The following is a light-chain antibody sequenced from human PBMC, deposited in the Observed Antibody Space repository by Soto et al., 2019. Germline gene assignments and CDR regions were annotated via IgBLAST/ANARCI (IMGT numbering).Light chain of an antibody. CDR2: GAS. V-gene: IGKV3-11*01. J-gene: IGKJ5*01. CDR3: QQRSNGPPIP. Sequence: TLSTPHRKRAELLWGCIQSLSASYLAWYQQKPGQAPRLLIYGASTRATGIPARFSGSGSGTDFTLTISTLEPEDFAVYYSQQRSNGPPIPCAQGTRLEIK. CDR1: QSLSASY.